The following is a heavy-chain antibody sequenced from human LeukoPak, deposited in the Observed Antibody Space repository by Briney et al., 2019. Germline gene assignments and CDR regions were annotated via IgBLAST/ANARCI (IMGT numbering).Heavy chain of an antibody. Sequence: GGSLRLSCAASGFTFSDYYMSWIRQAPGKGLEWASYISSSGSTIYYADSVKGRFTISRDNAKNSLYLQMNSLRAEDTAVYYCARRNWLAAADYWGQGTLVTVSS. V-gene: IGHV3-11*01. CDR3: ARRNWLAAADY. J-gene: IGHJ4*02. CDR1: GFTFSDYY. CDR2: ISSSGSTI. D-gene: IGHD6-13*01.